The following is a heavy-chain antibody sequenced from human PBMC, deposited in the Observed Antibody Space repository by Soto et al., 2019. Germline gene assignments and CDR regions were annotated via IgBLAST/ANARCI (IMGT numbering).Heavy chain of an antibody. D-gene: IGHD6-13*01. Sequence: GGSLRLSCAASGFTFSSYGMHWVRQAPGKGLEWVAVIWYDGSNKYYADSVKGRFTISRDNSKNTLYLQMNSLRAEDTAVYYCARDARNGKQLVRGEIDYWGQGTLVTVSS. CDR2: IWYDGSNK. CDR1: GFTFSSYG. J-gene: IGHJ4*02. V-gene: IGHV3-33*01. CDR3: ARDARNGKQLVRGEIDY.